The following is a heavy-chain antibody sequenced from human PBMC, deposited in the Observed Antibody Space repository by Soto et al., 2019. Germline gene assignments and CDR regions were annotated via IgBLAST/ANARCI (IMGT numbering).Heavy chain of an antibody. D-gene: IGHD6-19*01. CDR1: GFTFSSYG. CDR2: IWYDGSNK. CDR3: AREPRPFRLGHYYYYMDV. V-gene: IGHV3-33*01. J-gene: IGHJ6*03. Sequence: GGSLRLSCAASGFTFSSYGMHWVRQAPGKGLEWVAVIWYDGSNKYYADSVKGRFTISRDNSKNTLYLQMNSLRAEDTAVYYCAREPRPFRLGHYYYYMDVWGKGTTVTVSS.